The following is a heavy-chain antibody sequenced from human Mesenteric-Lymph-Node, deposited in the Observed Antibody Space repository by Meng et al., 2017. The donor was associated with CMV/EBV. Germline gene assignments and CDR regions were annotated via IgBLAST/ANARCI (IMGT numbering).Heavy chain of an antibody. CDR3: ARAAGGSYYDFWSGYYNYYYYGMDV. CDR2: INPSGGST. D-gene: IGHD3-3*01. Sequence: ASVKVSCKASGYTFTSYDINWVRQATGQGLEWMGIINPSGGSTRYAQKFQGRVTMTRDTSTSTVYMELSSLRSEDTAVYYCARAAGGSYYDFWSGYYNYYYYGMDVWGQGTTVTVSS. V-gene: IGHV1-46*01. CDR1: GYTFTSYD. J-gene: IGHJ6*02.